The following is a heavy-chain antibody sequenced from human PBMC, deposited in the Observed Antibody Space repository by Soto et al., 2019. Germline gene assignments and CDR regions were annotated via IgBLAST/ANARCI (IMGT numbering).Heavy chain of an antibody. J-gene: IGHJ6*02. D-gene: IGHD2-8*01. CDR2: ISSTGSTI. CDR1: GFTFSDYY. CDR3: ARDLGHGVCQRSDGMDV. Sequence: QVQLVESGGGLVKPGGSLRLSCAASGFTFSDYYMNWIRQAPGKGLEWVSYISSTGSTIYYAASVKGRFTISRDNAKNSLYLQMNSLRAEDSAVYYCARDLGHGVCQRSDGMDVWGQGTTVTVSS. V-gene: IGHV3-11*01.